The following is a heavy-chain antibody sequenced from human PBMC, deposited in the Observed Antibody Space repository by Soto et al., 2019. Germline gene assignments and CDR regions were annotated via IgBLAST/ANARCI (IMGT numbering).Heavy chain of an antibody. CDR2: IIPIFGTA. CDR3: ASLPGIAAAGISVTLDY. J-gene: IGHJ4*02. CDR1: GGTFSSYA. V-gene: IGHV1-69*06. D-gene: IGHD6-13*01. Sequence: QVQLVQSGAEVKKPGSSVKVSCKASGGTFSSYAISWVRQAPGHGLEWMGGIIPIFGTANYAQKFQGRVTITADKPTSTAYMELSSLRSEDTAVYYCASLPGIAAAGISVTLDYWGQGTLVTVSS.